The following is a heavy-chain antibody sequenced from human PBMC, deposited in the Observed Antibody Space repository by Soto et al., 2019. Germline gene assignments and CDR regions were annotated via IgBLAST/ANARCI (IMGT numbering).Heavy chain of an antibody. CDR3: ARTPISSSWYLDN. D-gene: IGHD6-13*01. CDR2: IGASGDIT. J-gene: IGHJ4*02. Sequence: GGSLRLSCAASGFTFSSYAMSWVRQAPGRGLEWVSAIGASGDITYYADSVKGRFTVSRDNSMHTLYLQMNSLRAEDTAVFYCARTPISSSWYLDNWGQGTLVTVSS. CDR1: GFTFSSYA. V-gene: IGHV3-23*01.